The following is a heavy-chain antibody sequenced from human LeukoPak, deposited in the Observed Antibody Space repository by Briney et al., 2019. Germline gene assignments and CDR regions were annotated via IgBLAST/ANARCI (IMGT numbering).Heavy chain of an antibody. CDR3: AKSGWQLTSAYYFDY. J-gene: IGHJ4*02. V-gene: IGHV3-23*01. Sequence: GGSLRLSCAASGFTFGNYGLSWVRQAPGQGLEWVSTINNSGGSTYYADSVKGRFTISRDNSKNTLYLQMNSLRTEDTAVYYCAKSGWQLTSAYYFDYWGQGTLVTVSS. CDR2: INNSGGST. CDR1: GFTFGNYG. D-gene: IGHD2-15*01.